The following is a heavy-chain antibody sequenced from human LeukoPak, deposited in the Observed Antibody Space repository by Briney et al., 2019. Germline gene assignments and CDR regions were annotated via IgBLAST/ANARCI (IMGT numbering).Heavy chain of an antibody. D-gene: IGHD1-26*01. Sequence: GGSLRLSCSASGFTFSTYAMHWVRQAPGKGLEHVSTINTNGDDTYYADSLKGRFTISRDNAKNSLYLQMNSLRAEDTAVYYCARDFGGSNYYAFDIWGQGTMVTVSS. CDR1: GFTFSTYA. J-gene: IGHJ3*02. CDR3: ARDFGGSNYYAFDI. CDR2: INTNGDDT. V-gene: IGHV3-64*04.